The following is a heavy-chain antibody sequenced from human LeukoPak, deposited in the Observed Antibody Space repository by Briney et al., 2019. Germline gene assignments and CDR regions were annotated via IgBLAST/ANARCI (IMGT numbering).Heavy chain of an antibody. CDR2: IDSRFGTGAV. J-gene: IGHJ4*02. CDR1: GFAFSEAW. D-gene: IGHD3/OR15-3a*01. Sequence: TGGSLRLSCATSGFAFSEAWMSWVRQAPGKGLEWVGNIDSRFGTGAVTYAAHVRGRFTISRDDAKNTLYVQMSSLKTEDTAVYYCTTNWSGLGGGQGTLVTVSS. CDR3: TTNWSGLG. V-gene: IGHV3-15*04.